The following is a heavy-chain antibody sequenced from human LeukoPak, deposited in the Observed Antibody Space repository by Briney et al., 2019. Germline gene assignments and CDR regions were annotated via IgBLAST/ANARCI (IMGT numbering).Heavy chain of an antibody. V-gene: IGHV3-7*01. CDR2: IKQEGSEK. J-gene: IGHJ4*02. D-gene: IGHD6-19*01. CDR1: GFTFSSYG. CDR3: ARDDSSGWYYFDY. Sequence: GGSLRLSCAASGFTFSSYGMSGVRQAPGRGREGVANIKQEGSEKYYVDSVKGQFTISRDNAKNSLYLQMTSLRAEDTAVYHCARDDSSGWYYFDYWGQGTLVTVSS.